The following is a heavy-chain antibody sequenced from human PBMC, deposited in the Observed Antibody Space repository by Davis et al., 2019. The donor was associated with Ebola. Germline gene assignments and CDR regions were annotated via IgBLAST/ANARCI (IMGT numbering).Heavy chain of an antibody. Sequence: SETLSLTCAVYGGSFSGYYWSWIRQPPGKGLAWIGEINHSGSTNYNPSLKSRVTISVDTSKNQFSLKLSSVTAADTAVYYCARGGDSSSWYYYYGMDVWGQGTTVTVSS. D-gene: IGHD6-13*01. J-gene: IGHJ6*02. CDR1: GGSFSGYY. V-gene: IGHV4-34*01. CDR3: ARGGDSSSWYYYYGMDV. CDR2: INHSGST.